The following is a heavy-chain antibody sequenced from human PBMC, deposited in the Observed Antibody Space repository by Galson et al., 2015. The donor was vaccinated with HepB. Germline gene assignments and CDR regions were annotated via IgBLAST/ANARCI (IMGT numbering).Heavy chain of an antibody. D-gene: IGHD3-16*01. CDR2: FDPEDGET. Sequence: SVKVSCKVSGYTLTELFMHWVRQAPGKGLEWMGGFDPEDGETIYAQKFQGRVTMTEDTSTDTAYMELSSLRSEDTAVYYCATDNPPMITFGGVITKYYYYGMDVWVQGTTVTVSS. V-gene: IGHV1-24*01. J-gene: IGHJ6*02. CDR1: GYTLTELF. CDR3: ATDNPPMITFGGVITKYYYYGMDV.